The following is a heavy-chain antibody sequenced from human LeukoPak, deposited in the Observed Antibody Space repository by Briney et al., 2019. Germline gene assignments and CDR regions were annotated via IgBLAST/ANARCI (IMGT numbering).Heavy chain of an antibody. CDR2: IWYDGSNK. CDR1: GFTFSSYA. CDR3: ARDRLGGGWYGAFDI. D-gene: IGHD6-19*01. J-gene: IGHJ3*02. Sequence: GGSLRLSCAASGFTFSSYAMHWVRQAPGKGLEWVAVIWYDGSNKYYADSVKGRFTISRDNSKNTLYLQMNSLRAEDTAVYYCARDRLGGGWYGAFDIWGQGTMVTVSS. V-gene: IGHV3-33*08.